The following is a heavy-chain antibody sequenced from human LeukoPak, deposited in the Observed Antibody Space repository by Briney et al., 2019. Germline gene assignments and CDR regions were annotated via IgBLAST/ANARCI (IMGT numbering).Heavy chain of an antibody. J-gene: IGHJ4*02. D-gene: IGHD3-10*01. CDR1: VFSFSNYR. V-gene: IGHV3-74*01. CDR2: TNEHGTII. Sequence: PGGSVTLSCAASVFSFSNYRFDWVRQAPWEGLVWVSRTNEHGTIINYADSVKGRFTISRDNAKNTLYLQMNSLRTEDSALYYCVVDLSGSADYWGQGTLVTVSS. CDR3: VVDLSGSADY.